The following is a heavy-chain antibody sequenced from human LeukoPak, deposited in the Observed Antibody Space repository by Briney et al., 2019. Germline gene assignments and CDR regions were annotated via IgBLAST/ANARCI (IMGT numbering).Heavy chain of an antibody. J-gene: IGHJ4*02. D-gene: IGHD3-3*01. CDR3: ARDREDTIFGVVTIYYFDY. CDR2: ISANNGHT. CDR1: SYTFTNYG. Sequence: GASVKVSCKASSYTFTNYGINWVRQAPGQGLEWMGWISANNGHTNYAQKLQGRVTMTTDTSTSTASMELRSLRSDDTAVYYCARDREDTIFGVVTIYYFDYWGQGTLVTVSS. V-gene: IGHV1-18*01.